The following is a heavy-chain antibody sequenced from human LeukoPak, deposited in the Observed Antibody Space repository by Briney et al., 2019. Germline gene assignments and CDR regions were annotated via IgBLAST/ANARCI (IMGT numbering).Heavy chain of an antibody. CDR1: GGSINSGSYY. CDR3: ARCTSTSCYNFDY. J-gene: IGHJ4*02. V-gene: IGHV4-61*09. Sequence: SQTLSLTCTVSGGSINSGSYYWNWIRQSAGKGLEWIGHIYTTGSTNCNPSLKSRVTISLDTSKNQFSLKLNSVTAADTAVFYCARCTSTSCYNFDYWGQGTLVTVSP. CDR2: IYTTGST. D-gene: IGHD2-2*02.